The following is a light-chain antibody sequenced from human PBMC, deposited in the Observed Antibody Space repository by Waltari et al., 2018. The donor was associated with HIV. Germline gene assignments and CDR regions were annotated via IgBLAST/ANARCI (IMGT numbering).Light chain of an antibody. CDR1: QTISSW. CDR2: TAS. V-gene: IGKV1-5*03. CDR3: QQYKSYWT. J-gene: IGKJ1*01. Sequence: DIQMTQSPSTLSASVGDRVTITCRASQTISSWLAWYQQKPGKAPKLLIYTASSLESGVPSRFSGSGSGTEFTLTISSLQPDDPATYYCQQYKSYWTFGQGTKVEL.